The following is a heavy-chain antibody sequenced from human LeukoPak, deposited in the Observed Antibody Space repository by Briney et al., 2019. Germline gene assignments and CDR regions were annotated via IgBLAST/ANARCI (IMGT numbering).Heavy chain of an antibody. D-gene: IGHD4-17*01. CDR3: ARAVTGRLTAFYY. V-gene: IGHV4-59*01. Sequence: SETLSLTCTVSCDSISSYYWSWIRQPPGEGLEWIGYIYYSGSTNYNPSLKSRVTISVYTSKNQFSLKLMSVTAADTALYYCARAVTGRLTAFYYWGQGTLVTVSS. CDR1: CDSISSYY. J-gene: IGHJ4*02. CDR2: IYYSGST.